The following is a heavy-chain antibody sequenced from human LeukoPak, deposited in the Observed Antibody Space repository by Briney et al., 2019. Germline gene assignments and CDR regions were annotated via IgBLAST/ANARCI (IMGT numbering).Heavy chain of an antibody. CDR3: AKASFSVECFDY. Sequence: PGGSLRLSCAASGFTFSSYAMSWVRQAPGKGLEWVSAISGSGGSTYYADSVKGRFTISRDNSKNTLYLQMNSLRVEDTAVYFCAKASFSVECFDYWGQGTLVTVSS. CDR1: GFTFSSYA. J-gene: IGHJ4*02. D-gene: IGHD3-3*01. CDR2: ISGSGGST. V-gene: IGHV3-23*01.